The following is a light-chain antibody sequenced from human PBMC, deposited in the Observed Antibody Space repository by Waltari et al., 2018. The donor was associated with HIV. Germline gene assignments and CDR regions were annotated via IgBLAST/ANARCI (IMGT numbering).Light chain of an antibody. CDR1: QSISSY. V-gene: IGKV1-39*01. CDR2: GAS. J-gene: IGKJ4*01. Sequence: DIQMPQSPSSLSASVRDRVTITCRASQSISSYLNWYQQKPGKAPKLLIYGASSLQSGVPSRFSGSGSGTDFTLTISSLQPEDFATYYCQQSDSTPVTFGGGTKVEIK. CDR3: QQSDSTPVT.